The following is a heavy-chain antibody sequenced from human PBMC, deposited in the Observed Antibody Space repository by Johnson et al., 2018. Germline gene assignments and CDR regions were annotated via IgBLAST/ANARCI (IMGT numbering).Heavy chain of an antibody. D-gene: IGHD3-3*01. CDR1: GGSISSSSYY. V-gene: IGHV4-39*01. Sequence: QVQLQESGPGLVKPSETXSLTCTVSGGSISSSSYYWGWLRQPPGKGLEWIGSIYYSGRTYYNPSLKSRVTISVDTSKNQFSLKLSLVTAADTDVYYCASHGDYDFWSGYYPEPYYYGMDVWGQGTTVTVSS. J-gene: IGHJ6*02. CDR3: ASHGDYDFWSGYYPEPYYYGMDV. CDR2: IYYSGRT.